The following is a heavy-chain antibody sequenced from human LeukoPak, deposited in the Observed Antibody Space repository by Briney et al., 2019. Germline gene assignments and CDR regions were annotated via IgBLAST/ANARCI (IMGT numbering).Heavy chain of an antibody. D-gene: IGHD3-16*01. CDR3: AKDRIMITFGGDRSGGLFDY. Sequence: PGGSLRLSCAASGFTFSSYGMSWVRQAPGKGLEWVSAISGSGGSTYYADSVKGRFPISRDNSKNTLYLQMNSLRAEDTAVYYCAKDRIMITFGGDRSGGLFDYWGQGTLVTVSS. J-gene: IGHJ4*02. CDR1: GFTFSSYG. V-gene: IGHV3-23*01. CDR2: ISGSGGST.